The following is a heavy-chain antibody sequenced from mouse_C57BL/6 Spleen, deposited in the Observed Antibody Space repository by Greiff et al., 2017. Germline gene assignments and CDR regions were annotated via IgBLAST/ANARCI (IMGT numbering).Heavy chain of an antibody. CDR1: GFTFSDYG. CDR2: ISSGSSTI. J-gene: IGHJ4*01. V-gene: IGHV5-17*01. Sequence: EVQLVESGGGLVKPGGSLKLSCAASGFTFSDYGLHCVRQASEKGLVWVAYISSGSSTIYYADTVKGRFTISRDNAKNTLFLQMTSLRSEDTAMYYCARNIRNWYCAMDYWGQGTSVTVSS. D-gene: IGHD4-1*01. CDR3: ARNIRNWYCAMDY.